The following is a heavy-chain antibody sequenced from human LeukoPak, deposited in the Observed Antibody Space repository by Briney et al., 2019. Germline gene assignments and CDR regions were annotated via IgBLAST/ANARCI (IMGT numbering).Heavy chain of an antibody. CDR2: IIPIFGTA. Sequence: SVKVSCKASGYTFISYGISWVRQAPGQGLEWMGGIIPIFGTANYAQKFQGRVTITADESTSTAYMELSSLRSEDTAVYYCARIRWGWELLAPSHYYGMDVWGQGTTVTVSS. CDR3: ARIRWGWELLAPSHYYGMDV. CDR1: GYTFISYG. V-gene: IGHV1-69*13. D-gene: IGHD1-26*01. J-gene: IGHJ6*02.